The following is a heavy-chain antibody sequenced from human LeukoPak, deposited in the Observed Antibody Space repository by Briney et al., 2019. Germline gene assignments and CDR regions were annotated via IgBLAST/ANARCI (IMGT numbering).Heavy chain of an antibody. CDR2: ISSSGSTI. D-gene: IGHD1-26*01. Sequence: GGSLRLSCAASGFTFSSYSMNWVRQAPGKGLEWVSYISSSGSTIYYADSVKGRFTISRDNSKNTLYLQMNSLRAEDTAVYYCAKVGGSGRAFDIWGQGTMVTVSS. CDR1: GFTFSSYS. CDR3: AKVGGSGRAFDI. V-gene: IGHV3-48*01. J-gene: IGHJ3*02.